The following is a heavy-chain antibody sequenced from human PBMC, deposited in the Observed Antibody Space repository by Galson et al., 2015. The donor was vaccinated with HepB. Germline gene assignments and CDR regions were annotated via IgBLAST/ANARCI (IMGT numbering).Heavy chain of an antibody. CDR1: GYTFINFG. J-gene: IGHJ1*01. D-gene: IGHD6-19*01. CDR2: ISAYNGNT. CDR3: ARDLKIAVRYVDD. V-gene: IGHV1-18*01. Sequence: SVKVSCKASGYTFINFGISWVRQAPGQGLEWVGWISAYNGNTNYAQRLQGRITMTTDTSTNTAYLELRNLRSDDTAVYYCARDLKIAVRYVDDWGQGTLVTVSS.